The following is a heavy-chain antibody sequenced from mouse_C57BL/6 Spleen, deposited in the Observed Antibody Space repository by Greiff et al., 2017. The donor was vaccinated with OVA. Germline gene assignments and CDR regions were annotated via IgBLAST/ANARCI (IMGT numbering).Heavy chain of an antibody. J-gene: IGHJ4*01. V-gene: IGHV5-15*01. CDR3: ARQGGRLDYAMDY. CDR1: GFTFSDYG. D-gene: IGHD2-4*01. CDR2: ISNLAYSI. Sequence: EVKLMESGGGLVQPGGSLKLSCAASGFTFSDYGMAWVRQAPRKGPEWVAFISNLAYSIYYADTVTGRFTISRENAKNTLYLEMSSLRSEDTAMYYCARQGGRLDYAMDYWGQGTSVTVSS.